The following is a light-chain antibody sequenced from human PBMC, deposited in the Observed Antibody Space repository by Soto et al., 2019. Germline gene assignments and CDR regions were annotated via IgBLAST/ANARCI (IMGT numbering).Light chain of an antibody. Sequence: QSALTQPASVSGSPGQSITISCTGTSSDVGGYNYVSWYQQHPGKAPKLMIYDVSNRPSGVSNRFSGSKSGNTASLTISGLQAEDEADYYCSSDTSSSTLLVGGGTKVTVL. CDR2: DVS. CDR1: SSDVGGYNY. V-gene: IGLV2-14*01. J-gene: IGLJ2*01. CDR3: SSDTSSSTLL.